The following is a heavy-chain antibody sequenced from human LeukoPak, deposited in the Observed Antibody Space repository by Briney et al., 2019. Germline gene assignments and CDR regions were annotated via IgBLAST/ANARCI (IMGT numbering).Heavy chain of an antibody. J-gene: IGHJ4*02. V-gene: IGHV3-30*18. CDR3: AKDRRAYYYDSSGTPAGY. CDR1: GFTFSSYG. D-gene: IGHD3-22*01. Sequence: GGSLRLSCAASGFTFSSYGMHWVRQAPGKGLEWVAVISYGGSNKYYADSVKGRFTISRDNSKNTLYLQMNSLRAEDTAVYYCAKDRRAYYYDSSGTPAGYWGQGTLVTVSS. CDR2: ISYGGSNK.